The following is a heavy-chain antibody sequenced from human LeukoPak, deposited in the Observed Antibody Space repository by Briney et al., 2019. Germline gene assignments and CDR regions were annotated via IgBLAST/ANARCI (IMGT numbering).Heavy chain of an antibody. CDR1: GFTFGDYA. J-gene: IGHJ5*02. CDR2: IRSKAYGGTT. V-gene: IGHV3-49*03. CDR3: TRVDYYDSSGYYYGP. Sequence: GGSLRLSCTASGFTFGDYAMSWFRQAPGKGLEWVGFIRSKAYGGTTEYAASVKGRFTISRGDSKSIAYLQMNSLKTEDTAVYYCTRVDYYDSSGYYYGPWGQGTLVTVSS. D-gene: IGHD3-22*01.